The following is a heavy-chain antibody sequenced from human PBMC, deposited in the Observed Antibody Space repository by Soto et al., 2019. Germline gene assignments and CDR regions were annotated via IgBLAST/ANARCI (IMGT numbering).Heavy chain of an antibody. D-gene: IGHD6-13*01. V-gene: IGHV4-61*01. CDR1: GVSVSSGSYY. J-gene: IGHJ6*02. CDR2: IYYSGST. CDR3: ARGQQLVIAYYYYYGMDV. Sequence: SDTLSLTCTVCGVSVSSGSYYWSWIRQPPGKVLEWIGYIYYSGSTNYNPSLKSRVTISVDTSKNQFSLKLSSVTAADTAVYYCARGQQLVIAYYYYYGMDVWGQGTTVTVSS.